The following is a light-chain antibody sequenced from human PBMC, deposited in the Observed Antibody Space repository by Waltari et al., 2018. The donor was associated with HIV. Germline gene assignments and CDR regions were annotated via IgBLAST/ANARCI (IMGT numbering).Light chain of an antibody. Sequence: QSALTQPRSVSGSPGQSVTISCTGTSNDVGGYQYVSWYQQHPGKAPTLIIFDVTQRPSGVPDRFSGAKSGNTASLTISGLQAEDEADFYCCSYAGSYSWVFGGGTKVAVL. CDR1: SNDVGGYQY. CDR2: DVT. J-gene: IGLJ3*02. V-gene: IGLV2-11*01. CDR3: CSYAGSYSWV.